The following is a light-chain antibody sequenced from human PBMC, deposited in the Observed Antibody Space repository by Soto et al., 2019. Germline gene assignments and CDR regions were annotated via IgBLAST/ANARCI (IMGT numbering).Light chain of an antibody. CDR1: QSVSSY. J-gene: IGKJ5*01. Sequence: EIVLTQSPATLSLSPGERATLSCRASQSVSSYLAWYQQKPGQAPRLLIYDASNRATGIPARFSGSGSGTDFALTISSLEPQDFAVYYCQQRSNWTQGTFGQGTQLEIK. CDR2: DAS. V-gene: IGKV3-11*01. CDR3: QQRSNWTQGT.